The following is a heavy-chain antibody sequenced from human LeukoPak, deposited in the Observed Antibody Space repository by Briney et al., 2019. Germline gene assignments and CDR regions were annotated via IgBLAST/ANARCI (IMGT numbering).Heavy chain of an antibody. Sequence: ASVKVSCKASGDSFTSYYMHWVRQAPGEGLEWMGIVNPSGGSTSYAQKFQGRVTMTRDTSTSTVYMELSSLRSEDTAVYYCARDRGIAAAGTCCWFDPWGQGTLVTVSS. CDR2: VNPSGGST. D-gene: IGHD6-13*01. CDR3: ARDRGIAAAGTCCWFDP. J-gene: IGHJ5*02. CDR1: GDSFTSYY. V-gene: IGHV1-46*01.